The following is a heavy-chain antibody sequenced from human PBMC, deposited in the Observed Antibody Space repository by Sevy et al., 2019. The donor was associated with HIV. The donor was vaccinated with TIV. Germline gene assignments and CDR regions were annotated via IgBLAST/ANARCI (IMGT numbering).Heavy chain of an antibody. Sequence: PHGGSLRLSCAASGFTFSSYGMHWVRQAPGKGLEWVAFIRYDGSNKYYADSVKGRFTISRDNSKNTLYLQMNSLRAEDTAVYYCATSRYCSGGSCYGADYYYGMDVWGQGTTVTVSS. CDR3: ATSRYCSGGSCYGADYYYGMDV. CDR1: GFTFSSYG. J-gene: IGHJ6*02. CDR2: IRYDGSNK. V-gene: IGHV3-30*02. D-gene: IGHD2-15*01.